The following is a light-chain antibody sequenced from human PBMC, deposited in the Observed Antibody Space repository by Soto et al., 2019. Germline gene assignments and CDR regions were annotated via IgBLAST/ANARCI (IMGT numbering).Light chain of an antibody. J-gene: IGKJ1*01. CDR1: QSVGNSY. V-gene: IGKV3-20*01. CDR3: QQYGGSYPP. Sequence: ETVLTQSPGTLSLSPGERATLSCRASQSVGNSYLAWYQQKPGQAPRLLIYDASRRVPGIPDRFSGSGSGTDFTLTISRLEPEDFAVHYCQQYGGSYPPFGQGTKVEIK. CDR2: DAS.